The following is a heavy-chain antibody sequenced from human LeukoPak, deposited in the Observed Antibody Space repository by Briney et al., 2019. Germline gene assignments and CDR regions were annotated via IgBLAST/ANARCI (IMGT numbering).Heavy chain of an antibody. CDR3: ARGALMSIAAAGPFYYFDY. J-gene: IGHJ4*02. Sequence: SETLSLTCTVSGGSISSYYWGWIRQPPGEGLEWVGYIHYSGSTNYNPSLKSRVTISVDTSKNQFSLKLSSVTAADTAVYYCARGALMSIAAAGPFYYFDYWGQGTLVTVSS. CDR2: IHYSGST. CDR1: GGSISSYY. D-gene: IGHD6-13*01. V-gene: IGHV4-59*08.